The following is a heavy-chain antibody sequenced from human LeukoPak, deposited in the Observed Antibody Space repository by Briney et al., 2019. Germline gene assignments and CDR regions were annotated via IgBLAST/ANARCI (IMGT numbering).Heavy chain of an antibody. CDR2: INHSGST. V-gene: IGHV4-34*01. D-gene: IGHD6-19*01. CDR1: GGSFSGYY. Sequence: SETLSLTCAVYGGSFSGYYWGWIRQPPGKGLEWIGSINHSGSTYYNPSLKSRVTISVDTSKNQFSLKLSSMTAADTAVYYCARIMAVAATTPIDYWGQGTLVTISS. CDR3: ARIMAVAATTPIDY. J-gene: IGHJ4*02.